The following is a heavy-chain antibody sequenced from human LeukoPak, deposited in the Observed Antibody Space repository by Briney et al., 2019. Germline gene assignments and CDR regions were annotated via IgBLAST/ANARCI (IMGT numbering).Heavy chain of an antibody. D-gene: IGHD5-24*01. CDR2: IHYSGST. CDR3: ARDIGDDYTNWFDP. V-gene: IGHV4-59*02. Sequence: SETLSLTCTVSGGSVDTYYWSWLRQPPGKGLEWIGYIHYSGSTNYNPSLKSRVSISVDTSKNLFSLKLNSVTAADTAVYYCARDIGDDYTNWFDPWGQGTLVTVSS. CDR1: GGSVDTYY. J-gene: IGHJ5*02.